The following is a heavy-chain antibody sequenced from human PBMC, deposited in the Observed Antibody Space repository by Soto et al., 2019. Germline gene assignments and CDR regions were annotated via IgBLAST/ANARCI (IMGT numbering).Heavy chain of an antibody. CDR2: ISGSGGST. CDR3: AKVRQLAPNAFDI. Sequence: GGSLRLSCAASGFTFSSYAMNWVRQAPGKGLEWVSAISGSGGSTYYADSVKGRFTISRDNSKNTLYLQMNSLRAEDTAVYYCAKVRQLAPNAFDIWGQGTMVTVSS. D-gene: IGHD1-1*01. V-gene: IGHV3-23*01. CDR1: GFTFSSYA. J-gene: IGHJ3*02.